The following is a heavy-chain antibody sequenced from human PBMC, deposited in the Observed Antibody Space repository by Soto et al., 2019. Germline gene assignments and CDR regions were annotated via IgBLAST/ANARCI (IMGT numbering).Heavy chain of an antibody. J-gene: IGHJ3*02. Sequence: QITLKESGPTLVGPTQTLTLTCTFSGFSLTTKGVGVGWIRQPPGKALVWLAIIYWDVDKRYSPSLKNRLTITKDASKNHVVLTMANMVPLDTATYYCAHIVITFGGVIGDDAFDIWGQGTMVTVSP. CDR3: AHIVITFGGVIGDDAFDI. CDR2: IYWDVDK. CDR1: GFSLTTKGVG. V-gene: IGHV2-5*02. D-gene: IGHD3-16*02.